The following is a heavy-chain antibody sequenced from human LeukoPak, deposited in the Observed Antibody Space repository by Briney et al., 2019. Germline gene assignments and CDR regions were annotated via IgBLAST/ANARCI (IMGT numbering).Heavy chain of an antibody. CDR3: AKGDCSSTGCYSLDV. D-gene: IGHD2-2*02. V-gene: IGHV3-30*18. CDR2: ISFDGSNK. J-gene: IGHJ6*02. Sequence: GRSLRLSCAASGFTFSSYGMHWVRQAPGRGLEWVAAISFDGSNKYYADSVKGRFTISRDNSKNTLYLQMNSLRAEDTAVYYCAKGDCSSTGCYSLDVWGQGTTVTVSS. CDR1: GFTFSSYG.